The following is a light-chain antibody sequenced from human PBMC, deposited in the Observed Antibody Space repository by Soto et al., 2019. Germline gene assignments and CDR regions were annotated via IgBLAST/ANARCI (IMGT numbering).Light chain of an antibody. Sequence: QSALTQPRSVSGSPGQSVTISCTGTSSDVGGYNYVSWYQQHPGKAPKLMIYDVSNRPSGVPDRFSGSKSGNTASLTISGLQAEDEADYYCCSYAGSNTSVFGGGTKLTVL. V-gene: IGLV2-11*01. J-gene: IGLJ3*02. CDR3: CSYAGSNTSV. CDR1: SSDVGGYNY. CDR2: DVS.